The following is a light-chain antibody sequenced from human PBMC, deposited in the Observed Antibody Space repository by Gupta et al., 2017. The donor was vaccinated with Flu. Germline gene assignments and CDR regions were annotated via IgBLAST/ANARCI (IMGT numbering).Light chain of an antibody. CDR3: QQYESAPPIT. CDR2: WAS. V-gene: IGKV4-1*01. Sequence: LGERATSNCKSSLSGCYSDNNKNYLGWYQQKPGQPPNLIIYWASSREAGVPDRFSGSGSGTDFTLTISSLQAEDVAVYYCQQYESAPPITFGRGTKVEIK. J-gene: IGKJ4*01. CDR1: LSGCYSDNNKNY.